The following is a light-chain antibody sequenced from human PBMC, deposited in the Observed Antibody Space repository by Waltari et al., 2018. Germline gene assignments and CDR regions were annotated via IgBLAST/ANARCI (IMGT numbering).Light chain of an antibody. CDR1: QNIGNY. CDR3: QNRRNWPLLT. V-gene: IGKV3-11*01. CDR2: AAS. J-gene: IGKJ4*01. Sequence: EVVLTQSPATLSLSPGDRATLSCRASQNIGNYLAWYQQKPGQAPRLLIQAASNRATGVPVRFSGSGSATDFTLTISSLEPEDFAVYYCQNRRNWPLLTFGGGTKVEIK.